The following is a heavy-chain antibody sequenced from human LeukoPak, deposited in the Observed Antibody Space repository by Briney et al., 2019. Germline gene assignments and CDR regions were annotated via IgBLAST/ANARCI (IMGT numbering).Heavy chain of an antibody. Sequence: GASVKVSCKASGGTFSSYAISWVRQAPGQGLEWMGGIIPIFGTANYAQKFQGRVTITTDESTSTAYMELSSLRSEDTAVYYCARGRYYGSGSYHFDYWGQGTLVTVSS. J-gene: IGHJ4*02. D-gene: IGHD3-10*01. V-gene: IGHV1-69*05. CDR2: IIPIFGTA. CDR1: GGTFSSYA. CDR3: ARGRYYGSGSYHFDY.